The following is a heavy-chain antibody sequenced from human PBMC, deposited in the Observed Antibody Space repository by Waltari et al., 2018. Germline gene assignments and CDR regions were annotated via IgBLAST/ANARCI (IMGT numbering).Heavy chain of an antibody. V-gene: IGHV4-39*07. CDR2: IYYSGST. CDR1: GGSISSSSYY. Sequence: QLQLQESGPGLVKPSETLSLTCTVSGGSISSSSYYWGWIRQPPGKGLEWIGSIYYSGSTYYNPSLKSRVTISVDTSKNQFSLKLSSVTAADTAVYYCAREFVGGYYDYWGQGTLVTVSS. J-gene: IGHJ4*02. D-gene: IGHD3-22*01. CDR3: AREFVGGYYDY.